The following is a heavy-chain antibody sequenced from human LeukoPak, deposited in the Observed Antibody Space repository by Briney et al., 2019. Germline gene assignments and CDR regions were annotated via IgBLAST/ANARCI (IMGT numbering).Heavy chain of an antibody. Sequence: PSETLSLTCTVSGGSISSSSYYWGWIRQPPGKGLEWLGSIYYSGSTYYNPSLKSRVTISVDTSKNQFSLKLSSVTAADTAVYYCASTGDCSSTSCSWYYFDYWGQGTLVTVSS. CDR1: GGSISSSSYY. CDR3: ASTGDCSSTSCSWYYFDY. V-gene: IGHV4-39*01. D-gene: IGHD2-2*01. CDR2: IYYSGST. J-gene: IGHJ4*02.